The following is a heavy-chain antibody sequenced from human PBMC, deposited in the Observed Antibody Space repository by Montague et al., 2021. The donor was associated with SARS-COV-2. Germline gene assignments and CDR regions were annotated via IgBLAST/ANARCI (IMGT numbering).Heavy chain of an antibody. CDR2: INHSGST. J-gene: IGHJ6*02. CDR3: ARGRTVTTFYYYYYYGMDV. CDR1: GGSFSGYY. V-gene: IGHV4-34*01. Sequence: SETLSLTCAVYGGSFSGYYWSWIRQPPGKGLEWIGEINHSGSTNYKPSLKSRVTISVDTSKNQFSLKLSSVTAADTAVYYCARGRTVTTFYYYYYYGMDVWGQGTTVTVSS. D-gene: IGHD4-17*01.